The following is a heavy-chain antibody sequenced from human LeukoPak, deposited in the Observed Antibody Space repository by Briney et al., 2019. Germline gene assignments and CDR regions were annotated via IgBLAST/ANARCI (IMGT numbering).Heavy chain of an antibody. V-gene: IGHV3-33*06. Sequence: PGGSLRLSCAASGFTFSSYGMHWVRQAPGKGLEWVAVIWYDGSNKYYADSVKGRFTISRDNSKNTLYLQMNSLRAEDTAVYYCAKAAIVVVPAAPFDYWGQGTLVTVSS. CDR1: GFTFSSYG. J-gene: IGHJ4*02. D-gene: IGHD2-2*01. CDR2: IWYDGSNK. CDR3: AKAAIVVVPAAPFDY.